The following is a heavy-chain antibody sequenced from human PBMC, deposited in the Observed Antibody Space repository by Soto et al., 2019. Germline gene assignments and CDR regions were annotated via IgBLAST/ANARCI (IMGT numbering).Heavy chain of an antibody. CDR3: AREGGCAYCGGDRTRYGMDV. Sequence: QLQLQESGSGLVKPSQTLSLTCAVSGGSISSGGYSWSWIRQPPGKGLEWIGYIYHSGSTYYNPSLKSRVTISVDRSKKQFSLKLSSVTDADTAVYYCAREGGCAYCGGDRTRYGMDVWGQGTTVTVSS. CDR2: IYHSGST. J-gene: IGHJ6*02. V-gene: IGHV4-30-2*01. CDR1: GGSISSGGYS. D-gene: IGHD2-21*02.